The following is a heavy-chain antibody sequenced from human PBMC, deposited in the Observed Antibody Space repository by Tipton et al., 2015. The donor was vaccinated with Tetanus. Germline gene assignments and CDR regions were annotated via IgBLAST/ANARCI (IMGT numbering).Heavy chain of an antibody. V-gene: IGHV3-30-3*01. D-gene: IGHD2-2*01. CDR1: GFTFSSYA. Sequence: SLRLSCAASGFTFSSYAMHRVRQAPGKGLEWVAVISYDGSNKYYADSVKGRFTISRDNSKNTLYLQMNSLRAEDTAVYYCARDRLYCSSTSCYPAHYYYYYGMDVWGQGTTVTVSS. CDR2: ISYDGSNK. J-gene: IGHJ6*02. CDR3: ARDRLYCSSTSCYPAHYYYYYGMDV.